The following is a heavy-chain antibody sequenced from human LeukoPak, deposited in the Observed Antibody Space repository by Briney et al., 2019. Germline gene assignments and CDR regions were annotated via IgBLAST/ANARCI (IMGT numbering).Heavy chain of an antibody. CDR1: GGTFSSYA. V-gene: IGHV1-69*01. CDR3: ASGGSRSRPAAADFDY. Sequence: SVKVSCKASGGTFSSYAISWVRQAPGQGLEWMGGIIPIFGTANYAQKFQGRVTITADESTSTAYMELSSLRSEDTAVYYCASGGSRSRPAAADFDYWGQGTLVTVSS. J-gene: IGHJ4*02. D-gene: IGHD6-13*01. CDR2: IIPIFGTA.